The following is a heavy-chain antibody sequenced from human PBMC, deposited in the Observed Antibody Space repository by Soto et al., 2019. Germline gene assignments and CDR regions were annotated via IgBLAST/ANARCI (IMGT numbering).Heavy chain of an antibody. J-gene: IGHJ4*02. CDR2: INPNSGGT. CDR3: GSGALLSWAY. D-gene: IGHD1-26*01. Sequence: QVQLVQSGAEVKKPGASVKVSCKASGYTFTGYYMHWVRQAPGQGLEWMGWINPNSGGTNYAQKFQGWVTIPRDTAISPAYMQLSRLRSDDTAVYYCGSGALLSWAYWGQGTLVNVSS. CDR1: GYTFTGYY. V-gene: IGHV1-2*04.